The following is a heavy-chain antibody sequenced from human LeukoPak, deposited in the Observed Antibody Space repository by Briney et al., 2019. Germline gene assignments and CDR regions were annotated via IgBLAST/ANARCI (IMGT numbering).Heavy chain of an antibody. V-gene: IGHV3-48*01. CDR2: ISSSSSTI. CDR1: GFTFSSYS. D-gene: IGHD3-9*01. J-gene: IGHJ6*02. CDR3: ARDALRYFAWLVSYYGMDV. Sequence: PGGSLRLSCAAPGFTFSSYSMNWVRQAPGKGLEWVSYISSSSSTIYYADSVKGRFTISRDNAKNSLYLQMNSLGAEDTAVYYCARDALRYFAWLVSYYGMDVWGQGTTVTVSS.